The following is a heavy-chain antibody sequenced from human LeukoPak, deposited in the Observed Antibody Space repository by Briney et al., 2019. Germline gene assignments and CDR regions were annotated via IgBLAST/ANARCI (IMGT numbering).Heavy chain of an antibody. Sequence: SETLSLTCAVYGGSCSGYYWSWIRQPPGKGLEWIGEINHSGSTNYNPSLKSRVTISVDTSKNQFSLKLSSVTAADTAVYYCARAPNLGYCSGGSCYSGNWFDPWGQGTLVTVSS. CDR3: ARAPNLGYCSGGSCYSGNWFDP. CDR1: GGSCSGYY. CDR2: INHSGST. V-gene: IGHV4-34*01. D-gene: IGHD2-15*01. J-gene: IGHJ5*02.